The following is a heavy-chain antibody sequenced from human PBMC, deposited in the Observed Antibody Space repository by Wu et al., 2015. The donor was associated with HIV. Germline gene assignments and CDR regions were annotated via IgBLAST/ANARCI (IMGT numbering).Heavy chain of an antibody. CDR2: IIPIFGTA. Sequence: QVQLVQSGAEVKKPGSSVKVSCKASGGTFSSYAISWVRQAPGQGLEWMGGIIPIFGTANYAQKFQGRVTITADESTSTAYMELSSLRSEDTAVYYCARVPLLYDFWSGYSRDYYYYYYMDVWGKGTTVTVSS. D-gene: IGHD3-3*01. J-gene: IGHJ6*03. CDR1: GGTFSSYA. CDR3: ARVPLLYDFWSGYSRDYYYYYYMDV. V-gene: IGHV1-69*12.